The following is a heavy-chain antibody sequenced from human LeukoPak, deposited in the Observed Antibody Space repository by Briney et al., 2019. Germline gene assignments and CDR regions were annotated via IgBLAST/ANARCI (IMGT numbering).Heavy chain of an antibody. J-gene: IGHJ3*02. CDR2: IIPIFGTA. V-gene: IGHV1-69*13. D-gene: IGHD3-9*01. CDR1: GGTFSSYA. Sequence: GASVKVSCKASGGTFSSYAISWVRQAPGQGLEWMRGIIPIFGTANYAQKFQGRVTITADESTSTAYMELSSLRSEDTAVYYCARGPLSDWSVHDAFDIWGQGTMVTVSS. CDR3: ARGPLSDWSVHDAFDI.